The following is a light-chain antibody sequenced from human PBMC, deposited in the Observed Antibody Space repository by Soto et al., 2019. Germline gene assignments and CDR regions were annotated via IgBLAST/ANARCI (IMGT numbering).Light chain of an antibody. CDR3: QQYGGRPLT. CDR1: QSVGNN. Sequence: EIVVTQSPATLSVSPGERATLSCRASQSVGNNFAWYQQKPGQAPRLLIFATSTRATRVPARFSGSGSGTEFTLTISSLQSEDFAVYYCQQYGGRPLTFGGGAKVEIE. J-gene: IGKJ4*01. CDR2: ATS. V-gene: IGKV3-15*01.